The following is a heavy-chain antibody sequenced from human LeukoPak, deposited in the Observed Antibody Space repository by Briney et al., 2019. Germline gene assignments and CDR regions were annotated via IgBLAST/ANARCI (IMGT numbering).Heavy chain of an antibody. CDR1: EFTFSSTW. J-gene: IGHJ4*02. CDR2: IKQDGSKK. CDR3: ARDTPLGCFDL. D-gene: IGHD2-15*01. Sequence: GGSLRLSCAASEFTFSSTWMSWVRQAPGKGLEWVATIKQDGSKKFYVDSVKGRFTISRDNPKNSLYLEMNSLRVEDTAVYFCARDTPLGCFDLWGQGTLVTVSS. V-gene: IGHV3-7*01.